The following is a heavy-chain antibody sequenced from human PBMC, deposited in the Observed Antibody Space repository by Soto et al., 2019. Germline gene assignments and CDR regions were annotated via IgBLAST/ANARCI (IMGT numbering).Heavy chain of an antibody. V-gene: IGHV3-30*04. Sequence: GGSLRLSCTASGFLFNTYAMHWVRQAPGKGLEWVAVISYDARNTYYTDSVKGRFTISRDNSKNALYLQMDSLRPEDTAVYYCARPGSGYDVLTGKYFYYFHTVDVWGQATTVTVSS. CDR1: GFLFNTYA. CDR3: ARPGSGYDVLTGKYFYYFHTVDV. J-gene: IGHJ6*02. D-gene: IGHD3-9*01. CDR2: ISYDARNT.